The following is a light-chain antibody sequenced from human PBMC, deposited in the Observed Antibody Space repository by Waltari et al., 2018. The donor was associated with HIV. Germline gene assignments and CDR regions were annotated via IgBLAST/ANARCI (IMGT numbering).Light chain of an antibody. CDR2: KAS. Sequence: DIQLTQSPSTLSASVVDRVTITCRASQSISSWLAWYQQKPWKAPKLLISKASSLESGVPSRFSGSGSGTEFTLTISSLQPDDFATYYCQQYNSYSTFGQGTKVEIK. CDR3: QQYNSYST. J-gene: IGKJ1*01. V-gene: IGKV1-5*03. CDR1: QSISSW.